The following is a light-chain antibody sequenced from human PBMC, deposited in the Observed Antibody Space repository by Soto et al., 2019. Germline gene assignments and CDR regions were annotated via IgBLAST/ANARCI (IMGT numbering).Light chain of an antibody. CDR1: QSVSSN. V-gene: IGKV3D-15*01. CDR3: QQYGSSGP. J-gene: IGKJ1*01. Sequence: EIVMTQSPATLSVSPVERANLYFMASQSVSSNLAWYQQKPGQAPSLLIYDISARATGIPTRFSGSGSGTDFTLTISRLEPEDFAVYYCQQYGSSGPFGQGTKVDI. CDR2: DIS.